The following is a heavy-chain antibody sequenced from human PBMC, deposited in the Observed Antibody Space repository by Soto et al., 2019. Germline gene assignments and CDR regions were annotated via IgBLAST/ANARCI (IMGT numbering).Heavy chain of an antibody. Sequence: EVQLVESGGGLVKPGGSLRLSCAASGFTFSSYSMNWVRQAPGKGLEWVSSISSSSSYIYYADSVKGRFTISRDNAKNSLYLQMNNLRAVDAAVYYCARGSSTLGSWFDPWGQGTLVTVSS. D-gene: IGHD2-2*01. CDR1: GFTFSSYS. CDR3: ARGSSTLGSWFDP. CDR2: ISSSSSYI. J-gene: IGHJ5*02. V-gene: IGHV3-21*01.